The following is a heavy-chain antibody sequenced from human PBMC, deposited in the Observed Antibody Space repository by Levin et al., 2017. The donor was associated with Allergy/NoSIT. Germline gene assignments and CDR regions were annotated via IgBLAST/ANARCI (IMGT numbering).Heavy chain of an antibody. J-gene: IGHJ3*02. CDR2: ISWNSGSI. CDR1: GFTFDDYA. V-gene: IGHV3-9*01. CDR3: AKAVSFSIGDHDAFDI. Sequence: GGSLRLSCAASGFTFDDYAMHWVRQAPGKGLEWVSGISWNSGSIGYADSVKGRFTISRDNAKNSLYLQMNSLRAEDTALYYCAKAVSFSIGDHDAFDIWGQGTMVTVSS. D-gene: IGHD2/OR15-2a*01.